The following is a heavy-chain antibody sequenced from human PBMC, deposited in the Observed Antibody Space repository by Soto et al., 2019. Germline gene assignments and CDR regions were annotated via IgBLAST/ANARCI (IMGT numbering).Heavy chain of an antibody. CDR2: IYHSGST. CDR3: ARARVGLPLDY. Sequence: QVQLQESGPGLVKPSGTLSLTCAVSGGSISSSNWWSWVRQPPGKGLDWIGEIYHSGSTNYNPSLKSQVTISVDKSKPQFSLKLSSVPAADTAVYCCARARVGLPLDYWGQGTLVTVSS. CDR1: GGSISSSNW. J-gene: IGHJ4*02. D-gene: IGHD2-15*01. V-gene: IGHV4-4*01.